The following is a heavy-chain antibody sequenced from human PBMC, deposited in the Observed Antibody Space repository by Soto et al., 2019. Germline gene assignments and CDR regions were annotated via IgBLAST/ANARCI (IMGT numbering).Heavy chain of an antibody. Sequence: SETLSLTCAVYGGSFSGYYWSWIRQPPGKGPEWIGEINHSGSTNYNPSLKSRVTISVDTSKNQFSLKLSSVTAADTAVYYCARGSIRRSDIVVVVAANFDYWGQGTLVTVAS. CDR1: GGSFSGYY. D-gene: IGHD2-15*01. V-gene: IGHV4-34*01. J-gene: IGHJ4*02. CDR2: INHSGST. CDR3: ARGSIRRSDIVVVVAANFDY.